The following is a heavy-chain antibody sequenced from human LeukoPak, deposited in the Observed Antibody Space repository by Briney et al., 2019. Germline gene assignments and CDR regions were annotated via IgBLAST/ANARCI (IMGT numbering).Heavy chain of an antibody. D-gene: IGHD6-19*01. CDR2: ISGSGGST. Sequence: GGSLRLSCAASGFTFSSYWMHWVRQAPGKGLEWVSTISGSGGSTYYADSVKGRFTISRDNSKNTLYLQMNSLRAEDTAVYYCAKDLGLDGPYAFDIWGQGTMVTVSS. J-gene: IGHJ3*02. V-gene: IGHV3-23*01. CDR1: GFTFSSYW. CDR3: AKDLGLDGPYAFDI.